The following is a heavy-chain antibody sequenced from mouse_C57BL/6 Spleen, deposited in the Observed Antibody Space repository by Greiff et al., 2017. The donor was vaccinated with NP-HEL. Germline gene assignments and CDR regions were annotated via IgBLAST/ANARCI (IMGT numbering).Heavy chain of an antibody. D-gene: IGHD1-1*01. V-gene: IGHV1-15*01. J-gene: IGHJ2*01. CDR1: GYTFTDYE. Sequence: VKLMESGAELVRPGASVTLSCKASGYTFTDYEMHWVKQTPVHGLEWIGAIDPETGGTAYNQKFKGKAILTADKSSSTAFMELRSLTSEDAAVYYCTRDYYGSIDYWGQGTTLTVSS. CDR2: IDPETGGT. CDR3: TRDYYGSIDY.